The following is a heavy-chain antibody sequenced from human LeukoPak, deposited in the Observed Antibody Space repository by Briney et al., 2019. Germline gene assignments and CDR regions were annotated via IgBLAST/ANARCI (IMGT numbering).Heavy chain of an antibody. CDR2: IYYSGNT. Sequence: PSETLSLTCTVSGGSISSYYWSWLRQPPGKGLEWIGYIYYSGNTNYNPSLKSRVTISVDTSKSHFSLRLYSVTAADTAVYYCARGRVKYQLLSAFDIWGQGTMVTVSS. J-gene: IGHJ3*02. CDR1: GGSISSYY. V-gene: IGHV4-59*01. D-gene: IGHD2-2*01. CDR3: ARGRVKYQLLSAFDI.